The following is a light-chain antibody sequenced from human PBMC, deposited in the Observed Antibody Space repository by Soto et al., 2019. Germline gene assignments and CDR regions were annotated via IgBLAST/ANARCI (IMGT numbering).Light chain of an antibody. V-gene: IGKV1-5*03. CDR3: QQYKSYPGT. CDR1: QSISYW. CDR2: KAS. J-gene: IGKJ1*01. Sequence: DIQMTQSPSTLSASVGDRVTITCQASQSISYWLAWYQQNPGKAPNLLIYKASSLESGVPSRFSGSGSGTEFTLTIGSLQPDDFATYYCQQYKSYPGTFGQGTKVEIK.